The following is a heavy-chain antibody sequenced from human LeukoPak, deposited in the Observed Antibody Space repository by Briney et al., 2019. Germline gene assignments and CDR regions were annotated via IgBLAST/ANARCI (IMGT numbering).Heavy chain of an antibody. CDR1: GFTFSNYG. CDR2: VRYDETTK. CDR3: AKDVPTAYFDY. V-gene: IGHV3-30*02. D-gene: IGHD2-2*01. Sequence: GGSLRLSCPASGFTFSNYGMHWVRQAPGKGLEWVAFVRYDETTKFYADSVKGRFTISRDNSKTTLYLQMNSLRAEDTAVYYCAKDVPTAYFDYWGQGTLVTVSS. J-gene: IGHJ4*02.